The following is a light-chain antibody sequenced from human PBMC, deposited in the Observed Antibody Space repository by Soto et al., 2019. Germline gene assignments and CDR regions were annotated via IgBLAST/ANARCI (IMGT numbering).Light chain of an antibody. J-gene: IGLJ2*01. Sequence: QSALSQPASVSGSHGQAITISCTGSTNDVGGYDYVSWYQQHPGRAPKLMIFDGRSRPSGVSNRFSGYKSGNTASLTISGLQTDDEADYYCNSFTSRIVVIFGGGTKHTVL. V-gene: IGLV2-14*03. CDR1: TNDVGGYDY. CDR3: NSFTSRIVVI. CDR2: DGR.